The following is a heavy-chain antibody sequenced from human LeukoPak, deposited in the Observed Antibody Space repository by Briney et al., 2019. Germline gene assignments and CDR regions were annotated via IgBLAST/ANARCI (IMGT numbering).Heavy chain of an antibody. J-gene: IGHJ6*03. Sequence: PGGSLRLSCAASGFTFSSYAMSWVRQAPGKGLEWVSAISGSAGSTYCADSVKGRFTISRYNSKSTLYLQMNSLRAVDTAGYYCARAGGHYQLEDYMDVWGKGTTVTVSS. D-gene: IGHD1-26*01. CDR2: ISGSAGST. CDR1: GFTFSSYA. V-gene: IGHV3-23*01. CDR3: ARAGGHYQLEDYMDV.